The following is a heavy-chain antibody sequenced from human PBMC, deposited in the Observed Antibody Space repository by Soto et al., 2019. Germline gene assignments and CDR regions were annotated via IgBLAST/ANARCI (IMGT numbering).Heavy chain of an antibody. CDR2: ITYDGSNK. V-gene: IGHV3-30*18. CDR1: GFTFSSYG. D-gene: IGHD6-19*01. CDR3: AKDSSGWYGPFDY. J-gene: IGHJ4*02. Sequence: GGSLRLSCAASGFTFSSYGMHWVRQAPGKGLEWVAVITYDGSNKYYADSVKGRFTISRDNSKNTLYLQMNSLRAEDTAVYYCAKDSSGWYGPFDYWGQGTLVTVSS.